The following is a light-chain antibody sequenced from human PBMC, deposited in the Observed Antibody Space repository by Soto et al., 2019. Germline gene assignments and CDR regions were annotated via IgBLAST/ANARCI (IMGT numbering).Light chain of an antibody. J-gene: IGLJ2*01. CDR1: SGHSSYI. CDR3: ETWDSNTRV. CDR2: LEGSGSY. Sequence: QSVLTQSSSASASLGSSVKLTCTLSSGHSSYIIAWHQQQPGKAPRYLMKLEGSGSYNKGSGVPDRFSGSSSGADRYLTISTLQFEDEANYYSETWDSNTRVFGGGTKLTVL. V-gene: IGLV4-60*02.